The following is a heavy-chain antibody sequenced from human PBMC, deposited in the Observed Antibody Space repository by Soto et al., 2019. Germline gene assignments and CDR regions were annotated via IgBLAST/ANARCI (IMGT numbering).Heavy chain of an antibody. CDR3: ARVQTVHNWFVP. CDR2: INHSGST. V-gene: IGHV4-34*01. D-gene: IGHD4-17*01. J-gene: IGHJ5*02. Sequence: SETLSLTCAVYGGSFSGYYWSWIRQPPGKGLEWIGEINHSGSTNYNPSLKSRVTISVDTSKNQFSLKLSSVTAADTAVYYCARVQTVHNWFVPWGQGTLVTVSS. CDR1: GGSFSGYY.